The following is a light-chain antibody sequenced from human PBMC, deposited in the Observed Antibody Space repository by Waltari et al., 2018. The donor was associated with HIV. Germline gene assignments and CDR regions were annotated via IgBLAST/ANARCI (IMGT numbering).Light chain of an antibody. CDR1: SSDVGGYNY. CDR2: EVS. J-gene: IGLJ2*01. V-gene: IGLV2-8*01. CDR3: SAYAGSNKL. Sequence: QSALTQPPSASGSPGQSVTISCTGTSSDVGGYNYVSWYQQHPGKAPKHMIYEVSKRPSGVPDRFFGSKSGNTASLTVSGLQAEDEADYYCSAYAGSNKLFGGGTKLTVL.